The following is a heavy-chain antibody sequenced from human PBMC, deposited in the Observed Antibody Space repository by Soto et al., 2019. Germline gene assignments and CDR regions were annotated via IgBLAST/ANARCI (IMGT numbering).Heavy chain of an antibody. CDR3: ARPAYCRGGSCYTGHKFFPH. D-gene: IGHD2-15*01. V-gene: IGHV3-30*04. CDR2: ISFDGNNQ. J-gene: IGHJ1*01. Sequence: GWSLRLSCAASGFTFDGYAIHLVRQAPGKGLDWGAFISFDGNNQYHADSVKGRFTLSRDTSKNTLFLQMNSLRPEDTAVYYCARPAYCRGGSCYTGHKFFPHWGKGTLVTVSS. CDR1: GFTFDGYA.